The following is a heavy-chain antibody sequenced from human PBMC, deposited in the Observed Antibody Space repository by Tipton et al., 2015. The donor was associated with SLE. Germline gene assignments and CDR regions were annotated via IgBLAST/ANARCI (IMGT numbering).Heavy chain of an antibody. Sequence: SLRLSCAASGFSISDYAMHWVRQAPGRGLEYVSAISKGGTTYYSNSVKGRFTISRDNTKNSLYLQMDSLRAEDTAFYYCAREPSNGLFSDYFDYWGQGTLVTVSS. V-gene: IGHV3-64*01. CDR1: GFSISDYA. CDR2: ISKGGTT. D-gene: IGHD3-16*01. CDR3: AREPSNGLFSDYFDY. J-gene: IGHJ4*02.